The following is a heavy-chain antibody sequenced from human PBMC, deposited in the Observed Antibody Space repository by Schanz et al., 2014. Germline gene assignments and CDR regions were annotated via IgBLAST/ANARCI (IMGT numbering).Heavy chain of an antibody. J-gene: IGHJ3*02. V-gene: IGHV3-11*04. D-gene: IGHD3-10*01. CDR1: GFTFRDYQ. CDR2: ITSGSAK. Sequence: QVQLVESGGGLVKPGGSLRLSCTASGFTFRDYQMTWIRQAPGKGLEWVSYITSGSAKFYADSVKGRFTISRGNSKNTLYLEMNSLRPDDTAVYYCARDRPFRSESNIYYGDAFDIWGQGTTVTVSS. CDR3: ARDRPFRSESNIYYGDAFDI.